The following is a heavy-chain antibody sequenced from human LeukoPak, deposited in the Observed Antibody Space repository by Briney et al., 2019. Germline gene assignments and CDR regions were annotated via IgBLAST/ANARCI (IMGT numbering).Heavy chain of an antibody. V-gene: IGHV3-64*01. CDR2: ISSNGAST. J-gene: IGHJ3*01. CDR3: ARVGTGGTYFPWGAFDL. Sequence: GGSLRLSCAASGFTFITYAMRWVRQAPGKGLEYVSVISSNGASTYYANSVKGRFTICRDNSKHALYLQMGGLRTEDVAVYFCARVGTGGTYFPWGAFDLWGRGTMVTVSS. CDR1: GFTFITYA. D-gene: IGHD1-26*01.